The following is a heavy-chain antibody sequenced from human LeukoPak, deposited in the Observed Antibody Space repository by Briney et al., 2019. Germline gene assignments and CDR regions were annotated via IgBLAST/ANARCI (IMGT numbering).Heavy chain of an antibody. J-gene: IGHJ4*02. Sequence: GGSLRLSCAASGFTVSSNYTSWVRQAPGKGLEWVSVIYSGGSTYYADSVKGRFTISRDNSKNTLYLQMNSLRAEDTAVYYCARSRSYYDFWSGYYTYYFDYWGQGTLVTVSS. V-gene: IGHV3-66*02. CDR3: ARSRSYYDFWSGYYTYYFDY. CDR1: GFTVSSNY. CDR2: IYSGGST. D-gene: IGHD3-3*01.